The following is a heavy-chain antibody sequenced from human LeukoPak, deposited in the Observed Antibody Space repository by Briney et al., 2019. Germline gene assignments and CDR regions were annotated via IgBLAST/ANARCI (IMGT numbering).Heavy chain of an antibody. CDR2: IYYSGST. CDR3: ARKGAGTAEFDY. CDR1: GGSISSGGYY. D-gene: IGHD3-10*01. J-gene: IGHJ4*02. V-gene: IGHV4-31*03. Sequence: SQTLSLTCTVSGGSISSGGYYWSWIRQHPGKGLEWIGYIYYSGSTYYNPSLKSRVTISVDTSKNQFSLKLSSVTALDTAVYYCARKGAGTAEFDYWGQGILVTVSS.